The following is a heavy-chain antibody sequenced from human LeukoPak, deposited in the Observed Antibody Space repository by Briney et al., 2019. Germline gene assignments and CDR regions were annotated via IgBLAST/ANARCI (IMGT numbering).Heavy chain of an antibody. CDR3: ARRSLLSYGGNSVGAFDI. CDR2: IYYSGST. V-gene: IGHV4-59*01. J-gene: IGHJ3*02. D-gene: IGHD4-17*01. Sequence: SETLSLTCTVSGGSISSYYWSWIRRPPGKGLEWIGYIYYSGSTNYNPSLKSRVTISVDTSKNQFSLKLSSVTAADTAVYYCARRSLLSYGGNSVGAFDIWGQGTMVTVSS. CDR1: GGSISSYY.